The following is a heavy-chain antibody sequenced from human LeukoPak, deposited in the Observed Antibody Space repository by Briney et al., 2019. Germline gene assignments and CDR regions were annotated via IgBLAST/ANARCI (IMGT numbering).Heavy chain of an antibody. Sequence: SETLSLTCAVYGGSFSGYYWSWIRQPPGKGLEWIGEINHSGSTNYNPSLKSRVTISVDTSKNQFSLKLSSVTAADTAGYYWASGPLGPFDYWGQGTLVTVSS. CDR1: GGSFSGYY. CDR2: INHSGST. CDR3: ASGPLGPFDY. J-gene: IGHJ4*02. V-gene: IGHV4-34*01.